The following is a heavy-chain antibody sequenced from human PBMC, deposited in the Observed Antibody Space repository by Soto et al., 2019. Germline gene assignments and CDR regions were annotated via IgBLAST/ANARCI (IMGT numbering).Heavy chain of an antibody. V-gene: IGHV3-23*01. CDR1: GFTFSSYA. Sequence: SLRLSCAASGFTFSSYAMSWVRQAPGKGLEWVSAISGSGGSTYYADSVKGRFTISRDNSNNTLYLQMNSLRAEDVAVCYAXXXXXIVXXTRXXXXXXXXXXXXXXYXXVWGKGTMVTVSS. CDR3: XXXXXIVXXTRXXXXXXXXXXXXXXYXXV. J-gene: IGHJ6*03. CDR2: ISGSGGST. D-gene: IGHD2-15*01.